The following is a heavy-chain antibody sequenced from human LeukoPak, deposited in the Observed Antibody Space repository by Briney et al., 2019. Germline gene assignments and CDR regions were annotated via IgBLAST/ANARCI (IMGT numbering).Heavy chain of an antibody. J-gene: IGHJ3*02. CDR2: IYAGGRI. CDR1: GFTVNNNY. V-gene: IGHV3-53*04. CDR3: ARLQEGAFDI. Sequence: PGGSLRLSCAASGFTVNNNYMSWVRQAPGKGLEWVSVIYAGGRIYYTDSVKGRFTISRHNSENTLYLQMNSLRAEDTAVYYCARLQEGAFDIWGQGTMVIVSS.